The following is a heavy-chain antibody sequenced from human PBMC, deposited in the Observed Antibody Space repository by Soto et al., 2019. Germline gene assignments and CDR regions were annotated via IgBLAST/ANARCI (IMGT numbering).Heavy chain of an antibody. D-gene: IGHD6-13*01. V-gene: IGHV5-51*04. Sequence: ESLKSSCKGSGYSFTRDWIGWGRQMPGKGLEGMGIIYPGDSDTRYSPSFQGQVTISADKPISTAYLQWSSLKASDTAIYYCARTAAAGKYYYGVDVWGQGTTVTVSS. CDR3: ARTAAAGKYYYGVDV. CDR2: IYPGDSDT. J-gene: IGHJ6*02. CDR1: GYSFTRDW.